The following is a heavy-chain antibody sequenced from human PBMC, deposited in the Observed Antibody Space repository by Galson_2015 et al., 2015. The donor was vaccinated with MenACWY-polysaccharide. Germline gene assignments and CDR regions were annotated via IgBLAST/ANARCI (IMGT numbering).Heavy chain of an antibody. CDR1: GLKFRGSG. Sequence: CAASGLKFRGSGMHWVRQAPGKGLEWVAVIQYDGSQKQYIDSVKGRFTISRDNSKNTLYLEMNSLRAKDTALYYCAREGSRIVFHAFDVWGQGTMVTVSS. CDR2: IQYDGSQK. J-gene: IGHJ3*01. CDR3: AREGSRIVFHAFDV. V-gene: IGHV3-33*01. D-gene: IGHD3-10*02.